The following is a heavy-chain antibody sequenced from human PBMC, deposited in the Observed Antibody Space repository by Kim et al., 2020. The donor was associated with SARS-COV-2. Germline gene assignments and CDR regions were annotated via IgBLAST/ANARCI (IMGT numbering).Heavy chain of an antibody. CDR2: ISWNSGSI. Sequence: GGSLRLSCAASGFTFDDYAMHWVRQAPGKGLEWVSGISWNSGSIGYADSVKGRFTISRDNAKNSLYLQMNSLRAADTALYYCAKDIYSAAGTSSYYYGM. V-gene: IGHV3-9*01. CDR1: GFTFDDYA. CDR3: AKDIYSAAGTSSYYYGM. J-gene: IGHJ6*01. D-gene: IGHD6-13*01.